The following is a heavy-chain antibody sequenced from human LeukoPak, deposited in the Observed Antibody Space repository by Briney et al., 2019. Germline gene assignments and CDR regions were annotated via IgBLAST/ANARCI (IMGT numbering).Heavy chain of an antibody. D-gene: IGHD3-22*01. CDR2: TYYRSKLYN. V-gene: IGHV6-1*01. J-gene: IGHJ6*03. Sequence: SQTLSLTCAISGDSVSSNSAAWNWIRQSPSRGLEWLGRTYYRSKLYNDYAVSVKSRITINPDTSKNQFSLQLNSVTPEDTAVYYCARTYYYDSSGYYPPYYYYYYMDVWGKGTTVTVSS. CDR1: GDSVSSNSAA. CDR3: ARTYYYDSSGYYPPYYYYYYMDV.